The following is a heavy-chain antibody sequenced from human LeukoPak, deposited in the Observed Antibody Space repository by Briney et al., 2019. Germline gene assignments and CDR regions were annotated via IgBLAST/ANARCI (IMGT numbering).Heavy chain of an antibody. CDR1: GFTFSDYS. CDR2: ISSGSSTI. Sequence: GGSLRLSCAASGFTFSDYSMAWMRQSPRKGLEWISYISSGSSTIFYADSVKGRFTTYRDNAKNSLFLQVNSLGAEDSAVYYCARLGGGWPPYYYYYLDLWGKGTTVTVSS. J-gene: IGHJ6*03. V-gene: IGHV3-11*04. D-gene: IGHD1-26*01. CDR3: ARLGGGWPPYYYYYLDL.